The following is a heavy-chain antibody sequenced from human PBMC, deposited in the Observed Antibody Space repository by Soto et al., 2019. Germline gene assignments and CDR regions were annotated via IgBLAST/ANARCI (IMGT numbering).Heavy chain of an antibody. V-gene: IGHV1-46*03. D-gene: IGHD4-17*01. CDR1: GYTFTSYY. J-gene: IGHJ5*02. CDR3: ARAGDDYGDYLVWFDP. Sequence: ASVKVSCKASGYTFTSYYMHWVRQAPGQGLEWMGIINPSGGSTSYAQKFQGRVTMTRDTSTSTVYMELSSLRSEDTAVYYCARAGDDYGDYLVWFDPWGQGTLVTVSS. CDR2: INPSGGST.